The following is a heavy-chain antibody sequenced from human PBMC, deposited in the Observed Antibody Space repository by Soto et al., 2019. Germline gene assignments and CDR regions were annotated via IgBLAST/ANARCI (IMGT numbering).Heavy chain of an antibody. CDR2: ISYDGSNK. Sequence: QVQLVESGGGVVQPGRSLRLSCAASGFTFSSYAMHWVLQAPGKGLEWVAVISYDGSNKYYADSVKGRFTISRDNSKNTLYLQMNSLRAEDTAVYYCARHPSYRIAARPPDYWGQGTLVTVSS. CDR3: ARHPSYRIAARPPDY. CDR1: GFTFSSYA. D-gene: IGHD6-6*01. V-gene: IGHV3-30-3*01. J-gene: IGHJ4*02.